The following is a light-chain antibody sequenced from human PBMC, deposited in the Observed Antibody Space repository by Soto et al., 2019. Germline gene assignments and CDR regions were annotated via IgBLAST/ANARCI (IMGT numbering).Light chain of an antibody. CDR2: DAS. Sequence: DVQVTQSPSSVSAYVGDRVTITCRASQSISSWLAWYQQKPGKAPKPLIHDASSLESGVPSRFSGSGSGTEFTLTISSLQPDDFATYHCQQYKSYWTFGQGTKVDIK. V-gene: IGKV1-5*01. CDR1: QSISSW. J-gene: IGKJ1*01. CDR3: QQYKSYWT.